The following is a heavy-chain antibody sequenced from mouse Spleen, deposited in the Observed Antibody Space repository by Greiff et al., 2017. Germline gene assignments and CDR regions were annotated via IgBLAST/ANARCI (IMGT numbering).Heavy chain of an antibody. D-gene: IGHD4-1*01. J-gene: IGHJ3*01. CDR3: ASPTSGTVAWFAY. V-gene: IGHV5-9*04. CDR1: GFTFSSYA. Sequence: DVKLVESGGGLVKLGGSLKLSCAASGFTFSSYAMSWVRQTPEKRLEWVATISSGGGNTYYPDSVKGRFTISRDNAKNTLYLQMSSLKSEDTAMYYCASPTSGTVAWFAYWGQGTLVTVSA. CDR2: ISSGGGNT.